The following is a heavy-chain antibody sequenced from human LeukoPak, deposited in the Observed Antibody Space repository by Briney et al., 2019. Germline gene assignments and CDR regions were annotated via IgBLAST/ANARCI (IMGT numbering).Heavy chain of an antibody. Sequence: SETLSLTCTVSGGSISSSSYYWGWIRQPPGKGLEWIGSIYYSGSTYYNPSLKSRVTISVDTSKNQFSLKLSSVTAADTAVYYCARGSPLAQGDIWGQGTMVTVSS. J-gene: IGHJ3*02. CDR3: ARGSPLAQGDI. V-gene: IGHV4-39*01. CDR1: GGSISSSSYY. CDR2: IYYSGST.